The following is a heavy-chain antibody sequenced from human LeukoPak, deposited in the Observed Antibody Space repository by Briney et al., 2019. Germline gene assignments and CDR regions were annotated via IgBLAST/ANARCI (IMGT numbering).Heavy chain of an antibody. D-gene: IGHD1-20*01. J-gene: IGHJ4*02. Sequence: PGGSLRLSCAASGFTFSDFYMSWIRPPPGKGLEWVSFISSSGSTIYYADSVKGRFTISRDNAKNSLYLQMNSLRAEDTAVYYCARRRYNWNAIDYWGQGTLVTVSS. V-gene: IGHV3-11*01. CDR3: ARRRYNWNAIDY. CDR1: GFTFSDFY. CDR2: ISSSGSTI.